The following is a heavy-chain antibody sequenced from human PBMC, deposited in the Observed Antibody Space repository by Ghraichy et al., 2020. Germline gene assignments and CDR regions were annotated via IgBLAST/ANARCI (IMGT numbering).Heavy chain of an antibody. D-gene: IGHD3-22*01. CDR1: GYTFTSYF. Sequence: ASVKVSCKASGYTFTSYFIHWVRQAPGRGLEWMGIINSDAGGTSYAQKFQGRLTLTRDMSTTTVYMELSSLRSEDTAFYYCARALIPYYDSSGPGDFWGHGTLVTVSS. CDR2: INSDAGGT. V-gene: IGHV1-46*01. J-gene: IGHJ4*01. CDR3: ARALIPYYDSSGPGDF.